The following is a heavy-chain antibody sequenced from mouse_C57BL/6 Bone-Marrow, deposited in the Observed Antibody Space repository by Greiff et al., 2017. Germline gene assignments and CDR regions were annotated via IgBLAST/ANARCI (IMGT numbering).Heavy chain of an antibody. D-gene: IGHD1-1*02. CDR3: ARVVREYYYAMDY. V-gene: IGHV1-76*01. CDR2: IYPGSGNT. J-gene: IGHJ4*01. CDR1: GYTFTDYY. Sequence: QVQLKESGAELVRPGASVKLSCKASGYTFTDYYINWVKQRPGQGLEWIARIYPGSGNTYYNEKFKGKATLTAEKSSSTAYMQLSSLTSEDSAVYFCARVVREYYYAMDYWGQGTSVTVSS.